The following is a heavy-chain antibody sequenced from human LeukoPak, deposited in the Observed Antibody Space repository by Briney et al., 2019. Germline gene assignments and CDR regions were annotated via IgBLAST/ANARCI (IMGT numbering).Heavy chain of an antibody. J-gene: IGHJ4*02. CDR1: GFTFSSYG. CDR3: AKDIQQQLVSGFGY. CDR2: ISYDGSNK. D-gene: IGHD6-13*01. V-gene: IGHV3-30*18. Sequence: PGRSLRLSCAASGFTFSSYGMHWVRQAPGKGLEWVAVISYDGSNKYYADSAKGRFTISRDNSKNTLYLQMNSLRAEDTAVYYCAKDIQQQLVSGFGYWGQGTLVTVSS.